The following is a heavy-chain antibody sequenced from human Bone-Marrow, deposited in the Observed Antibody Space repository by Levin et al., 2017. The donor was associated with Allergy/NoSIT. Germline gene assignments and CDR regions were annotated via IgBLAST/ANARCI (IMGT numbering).Heavy chain of an antibody. CDR3: ARGGPDVSDDY. CDR2: INPSGGST. J-gene: IGHJ4*02. CDR1: GYTFTSYY. D-gene: IGHD1-14*01. Sequence: GGSLRLSCKASGYTFTSYYMHWVRQAPGQGLEWMGIINPSGGSTSYAQKFQGRVTMTRDTSTSTVYMELSSLRSEDTAVYYCARGGPDVSDDYWGQGTLVTVSS. V-gene: IGHV1-46*01.